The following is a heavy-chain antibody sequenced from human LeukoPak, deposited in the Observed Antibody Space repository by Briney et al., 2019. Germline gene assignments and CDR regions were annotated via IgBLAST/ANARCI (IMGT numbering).Heavy chain of an antibody. V-gene: IGHV1-2*02. CDR1: GYTFTGYY. J-gene: IGHJ6*02. Sequence: RASVKVSCKASGYTFTGYYMHWVRQAPGQGLEWMGWINPNSGGTNYAQKFQGRVTMTRDTSISTAYMELSSLRSEDTAVYYCARGSPEGYYGMDVWGQGTTVTVSS. CDR3: ARGSPEGYYGMDV. CDR2: INPNSGGT.